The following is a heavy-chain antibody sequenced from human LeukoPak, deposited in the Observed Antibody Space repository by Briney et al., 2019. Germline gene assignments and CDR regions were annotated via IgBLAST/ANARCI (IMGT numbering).Heavy chain of an antibody. D-gene: IGHD5-18*01. CDR2: IYYSGST. V-gene: IGHV4-39*07. Sequence: SETLSLTCTVSGGSISSSSYYWGWIRQPPGKGLEWIGSIYYSGSTYYNPSLKSRVTISVDTSKNQFSLKLSSVTAADTAVYYCAREGMDTAMVYFDYWGQGTLVTVSS. CDR3: AREGMDTAMVYFDY. CDR1: GGSISSSSYY. J-gene: IGHJ4*02.